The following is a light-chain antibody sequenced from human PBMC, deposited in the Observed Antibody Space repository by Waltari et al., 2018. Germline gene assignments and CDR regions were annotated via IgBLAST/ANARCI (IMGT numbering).Light chain of an antibody. Sequence: QSALTQPRSVSGSPGQSVTISCPGPIGDVGGYNYVSCYQQHPGNAPKLIIYDVTKRPSGVPDRFSGSKSGNTASLTISGLQAEDEADYYCCSYAGPYTLIIFGGGTKLTVV. CDR2: DVT. CDR1: IGDVGGYNY. J-gene: IGLJ2*01. CDR3: CSYAGPYTLII. V-gene: IGLV2-11*01.